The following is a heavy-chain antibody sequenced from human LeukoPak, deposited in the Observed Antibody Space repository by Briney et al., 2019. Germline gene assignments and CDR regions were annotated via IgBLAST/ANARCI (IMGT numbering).Heavy chain of an antibody. V-gene: IGHV1-2*02. CDR1: GYTFIDYY. CDR2: INPNSGDT. D-gene: IGHD3-9*01. CDR3: ARDGFDWLLWD. Sequence: ASVKVSCKAFGYTFIDYYIHWVRQAPGQGLQWMGWINPNSGDTKYAQQFQGRVTMTRDTSISTAYMELSRLRSDDTAVYYCARDGFDWLLWDWGQGTLVTVSS. J-gene: IGHJ4*02.